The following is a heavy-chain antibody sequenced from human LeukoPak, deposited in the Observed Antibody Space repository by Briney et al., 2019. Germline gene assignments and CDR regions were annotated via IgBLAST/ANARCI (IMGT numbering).Heavy chain of an antibody. CDR3: AKAGDTANRLLWFGDRRRYGMDV. CDR2: ISGSGGST. J-gene: IGHJ6*02. CDR1: GFTFSSYA. V-gene: IGHV3-23*01. Sequence: TGGSLRLSCAASGFTFSSYAMSWVRQAPGKGLEWVSAISGSGGSTYYADSVKGRFTISRDNSKNTLYLQMNSLRAEDTAVYYCAKAGDTANRLLWFGDRRRYGMDVWGQGTTVTVSS. D-gene: IGHD3-10*01.